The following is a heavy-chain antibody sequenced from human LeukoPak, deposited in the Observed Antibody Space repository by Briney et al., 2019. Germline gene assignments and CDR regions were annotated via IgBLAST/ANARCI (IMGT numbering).Heavy chain of an antibody. CDR3: ARLNSNYIEVGWFDH. V-gene: IGHV3-48*03. CDR2: ISSSGSTI. Sequence: SGGSLRLSCAASGFTFSSYEMNWVRQAPGKGLEWVSYISSSGSTIYYADSVKGRFTISRDNAKNSLYLQINSLRAEDTAVYYCARLNSNYIEVGWFDHWGQGTLVTVSS. CDR1: GFTFSSYE. D-gene: IGHD4-11*01. J-gene: IGHJ5*02.